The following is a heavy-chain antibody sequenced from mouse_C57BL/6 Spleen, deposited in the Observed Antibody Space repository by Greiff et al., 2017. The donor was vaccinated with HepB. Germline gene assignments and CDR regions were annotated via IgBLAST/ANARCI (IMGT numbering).Heavy chain of an antibody. V-gene: IGHV1-52*01. D-gene: IGHD2-5*01. J-gene: IGHJ4*01. CDR3: ARPSKPGYYAMDY. CDR2: IDPSDSET. Sequence: QVQLQQPGAELVRPGSSVKLSCKASGYTFTSYWMHWVKQRPIQGLEWIGNIDPSDSETHYNQKFKDKATLTVDKSSSTAYIQLSSLTSEDSAVYYCARPSKPGYYAMDYWGQGTSVTVSS. CDR1: GYTFTSYW.